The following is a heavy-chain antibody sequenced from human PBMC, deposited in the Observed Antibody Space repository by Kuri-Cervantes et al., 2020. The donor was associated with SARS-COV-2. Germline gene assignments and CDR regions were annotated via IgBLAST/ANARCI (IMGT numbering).Heavy chain of an antibody. CDR3: ARDQGGYYMDV. V-gene: IGHV3-21*01. CDR2: ISSWSTYI. D-gene: IGHD3-16*01. Sequence: GESLKISCSASGFTFSSYSINWVRQAPGKGLEWVSSISSWSTYIFYADSVKGRFTLSRDNARNSLYLQMNSLRAEDTAVYYCARDQGGYYMDVWGKGTTVTVSS. J-gene: IGHJ6*03. CDR1: GFTFSSYS.